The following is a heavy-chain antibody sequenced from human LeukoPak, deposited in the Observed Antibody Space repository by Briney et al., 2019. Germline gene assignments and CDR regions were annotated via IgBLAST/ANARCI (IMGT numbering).Heavy chain of an antibody. J-gene: IGHJ4*02. CDR2: ISGTGRSP. Sequence: GGSLRLSCAASGFTFSDYALTWVRRAPGKGLEWVSTISGTGRSPYYADSVKGPFTLSSDSSKNTLYLQMDSLRAEDTALYFCAKDLTSGKFGYYCDYWGQGTLVSVSS. CDR3: AKDLTSGKFGYYCDY. V-gene: IGHV3-23*01. CDR1: GFTFSDYA. D-gene: IGHD3-10*01.